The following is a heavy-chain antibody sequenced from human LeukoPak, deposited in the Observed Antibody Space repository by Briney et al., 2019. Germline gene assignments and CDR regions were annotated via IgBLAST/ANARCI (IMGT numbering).Heavy chain of an antibody. Sequence: PGGSLRLSCAASGFTFSSYGMHWVRQAPGKGLEWVAVIWYDGSNKYYADSVKGRLTISRDNSKNTLYLQMNSLRAEDTAVYYCARDPTTVTTYFDYWGQGTLVTVSS. CDR1: GFTFSSYG. V-gene: IGHV3-33*01. CDR3: ARDPTTVTTYFDY. J-gene: IGHJ4*02. CDR2: IWYDGSNK. D-gene: IGHD4-17*01.